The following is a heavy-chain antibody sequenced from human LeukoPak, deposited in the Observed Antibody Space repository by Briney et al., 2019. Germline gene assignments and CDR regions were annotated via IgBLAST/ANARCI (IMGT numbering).Heavy chain of an antibody. CDR3: ATYGSGSYKIDY. CDR2: IIPIFGTA. CDR1: GGTFSSYA. V-gene: IGHV1-69*13. J-gene: IGHJ4*02. D-gene: IGHD3-10*01. Sequence: SVKVSCKASGGTFSSYAISWVRQAPGQGLEWMGGIIPIFGTANYAQKFQGRVTITADESTSTAYMELGSLRSEDTAVYYCATYGSGSYKIDYWGQGTLVTVSS.